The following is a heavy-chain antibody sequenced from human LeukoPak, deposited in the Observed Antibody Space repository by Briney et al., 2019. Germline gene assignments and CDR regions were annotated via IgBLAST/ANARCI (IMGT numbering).Heavy chain of an antibody. D-gene: IGHD6-19*01. CDR3: ARPCSSGWYGAFDI. CDR2: IYHSGST. CDR1: GGSISSSNW. J-gene: IGHJ3*02. V-gene: IGHV4-4*02. Sequence: SETLSLTCAVFGGSISSSNWWSWVRQPPGKGLEWIGEIYHSGSTNYNPSLKSRVTISVDTSKNQFSLKLSSVTAADTAVYYCARPCSSGWYGAFDIWGQGTMVTVSS.